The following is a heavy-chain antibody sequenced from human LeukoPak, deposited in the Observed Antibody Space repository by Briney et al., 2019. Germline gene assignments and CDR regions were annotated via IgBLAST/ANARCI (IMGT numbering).Heavy chain of an antibody. D-gene: IGHD5-24*01. CDR2: ISAYNGNT. J-gene: IGHJ4*02. Sequence: ASVKVSCKASGYTFTSYGISWVRQAPGQGLEWVGWISAYNGNTNYAQKLQGRVTMTTDTSTSTAYMELRSLRSDDTAVYYCARDRGEMATTYFDYWGQGTLVTVSS. V-gene: IGHV1-18*01. CDR3: ARDRGEMATTYFDY. CDR1: GYTFTSYG.